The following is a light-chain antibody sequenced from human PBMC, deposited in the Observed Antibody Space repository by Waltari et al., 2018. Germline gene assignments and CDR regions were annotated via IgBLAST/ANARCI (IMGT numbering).Light chain of an antibody. CDR3: QQRYDWPIT. V-gene: IGKV3-11*01. CDR2: DVS. CDR1: QRVDSQ. Sequence: EIVLTQSPATLSSSPGERATLSCRASQRVDSQLAWYPQKPGQAPRLLIHDVSNRATGVPARFSGSGSGTDFTLTISSLEPEDSAFYYCQQRYDWPITFGGGTKVEIK. J-gene: IGKJ4*01.